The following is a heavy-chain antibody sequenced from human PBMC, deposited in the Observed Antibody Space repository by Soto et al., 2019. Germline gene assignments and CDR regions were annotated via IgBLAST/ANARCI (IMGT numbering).Heavy chain of an antibody. D-gene: IGHD6-19*01. CDR1: GFTFSSYA. Sequence: GGSLSLSCAASGFTFSSYALNWVRQAPGKGLEWVSSVSDRVGSTYYADSVKGRFIISRDNSKNTLYLQMNSLRVEDTAVYYCANFYYNGWYRYYWGQGALVTVSS. CDR3: ANFYYNGWYRYY. V-gene: IGHV3-23*01. CDR2: VSDRVGST. J-gene: IGHJ4*02.